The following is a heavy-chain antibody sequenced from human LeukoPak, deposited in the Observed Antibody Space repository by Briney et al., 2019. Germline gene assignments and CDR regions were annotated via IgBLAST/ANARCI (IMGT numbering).Heavy chain of an antibody. D-gene: IGHD1-14*01. CDR3: AREGREFDSTGSRYYYYYMDV. V-gene: IGHV4-4*07. CDR2: FYTSESS. Sequence: SSETLSLTCTVSGGSISSYYWSWIRQPAGKGLEWIGRFYTSESSNSNPSHKSRVTMSVDTSKNQFSLKLSSVTAADTAAYYCAREGREFDSTGSRYYYYYMDVWGKGTTVTVSS. CDR1: GGSISSYY. J-gene: IGHJ6*03.